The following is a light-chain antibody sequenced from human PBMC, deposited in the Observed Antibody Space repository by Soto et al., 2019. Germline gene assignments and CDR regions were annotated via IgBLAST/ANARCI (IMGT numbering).Light chain of an antibody. J-gene: IGKJ4*01. Sequence: DIQRTQSPSTLSEFVGDTVTITCRASQNINRYLAWYQQKPGKAPKLLIYDSSTLERGVPSRFNGSGSATAFTLTISSLQPEDFATYYCQQYYTSSPLTFGGGTKVDIK. CDR1: QNINRY. CDR2: DSS. CDR3: QQYYTSSPLT. V-gene: IGKV1-5*01.